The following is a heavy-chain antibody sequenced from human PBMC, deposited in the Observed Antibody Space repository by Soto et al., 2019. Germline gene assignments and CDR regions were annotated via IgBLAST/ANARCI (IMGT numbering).Heavy chain of an antibody. CDR1: GFTFSSYG. D-gene: IGHD3-16*01. CDR2: ISYDGSNK. Sequence: QVQLVESGGGVVQPGRSLRLSCAASGFTFSSYGMHWVRQAPGKGLEWVAGISYDGSNKYYSDSVKGRFTISRDNSKNTLYLQMNSLRAEDTAVYYCAKDPTEGGYFDYWGQGTLVTVSS. CDR3: AKDPTEGGYFDY. J-gene: IGHJ4*02. V-gene: IGHV3-30*18.